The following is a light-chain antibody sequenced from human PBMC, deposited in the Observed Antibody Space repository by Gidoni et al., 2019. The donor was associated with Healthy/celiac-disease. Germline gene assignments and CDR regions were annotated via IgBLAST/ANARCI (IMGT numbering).Light chain of an antibody. J-gene: IGKJ1*01. CDR3: QQYNSYSWT. V-gene: IGKV1-5*01. Sequence: DIQMTKSPSTLSASVGDRVTITCRASQSISSWLAWYQQKPGKAPKLLIYDASSLESGVPSRCSGSGSGTEFTLTISSLQPDDFATYYCQQYNSYSWTFXXXTKVEIK. CDR2: DAS. CDR1: QSISSW.